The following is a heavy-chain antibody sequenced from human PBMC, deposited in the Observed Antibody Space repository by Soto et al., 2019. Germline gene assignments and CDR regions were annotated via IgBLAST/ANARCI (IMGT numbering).Heavy chain of an antibody. CDR1: GYSFTSYW. J-gene: IGHJ6*02. D-gene: IGHD6-6*01. Sequence: PGESLKISCKGSGYSFTSYWIGWVRQMPGKGLEWMGIIYPGDSDTRYSPSFQGQVTISADKSISTAYLQWSSLKASDTAMYYCATSNNSSSRYYYYYYGMDVWGQGTKVTVSS. V-gene: IGHV5-51*01. CDR2: IYPGDSDT. CDR3: ATSNNSSSRYYYYYYGMDV.